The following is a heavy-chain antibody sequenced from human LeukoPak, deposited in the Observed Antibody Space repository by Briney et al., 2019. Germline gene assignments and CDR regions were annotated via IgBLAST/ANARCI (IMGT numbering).Heavy chain of an antibody. D-gene: IGHD6-19*01. J-gene: IGHJ6*03. V-gene: IGHV3-21*01. Sequence: PGGSLRLSYAASGFTFSSYSMNWVRQAPGKGLEWVSSISSSSSYIYYADSVKGRFTISRDNAKNSLYLQMNSLRAEDTAVYYCARAVAALYYYYYMDVWGKGTTVTVSS. CDR3: ARAVAALYYYYYMDV. CDR1: GFTFSSYS. CDR2: ISSSSSYI.